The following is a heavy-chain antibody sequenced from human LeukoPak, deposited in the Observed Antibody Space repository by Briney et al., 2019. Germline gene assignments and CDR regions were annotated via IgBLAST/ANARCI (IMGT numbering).Heavy chain of an antibody. V-gene: IGHV3-11*04. CDR3: ARGSGYCSGGSCYSVEDYYYYYMDV. CDR2: ISSSGSTI. Sequence: GGSLRLSCAASGFTFSDYYMSWIRQAPGKGLEWVSYISSSGSTIYYADSVKGRFTISRDNAKNSLYLQMNSLRAEDTAVYYCARGSGYCSGGSCYSVEDYYYYYMDVWGKGTTVTVSS. CDR1: GFTFSDYY. D-gene: IGHD2-15*01. J-gene: IGHJ6*03.